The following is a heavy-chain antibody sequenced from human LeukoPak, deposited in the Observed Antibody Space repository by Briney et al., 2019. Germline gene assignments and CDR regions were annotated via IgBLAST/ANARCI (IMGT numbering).Heavy chain of an antibody. Sequence: TSETLSLTCTVSGASISSYFWTWIRQPAGKGLEWIGRIYPNGAINYNPSLKSRVTMSVDTSKNQFSLKLISVTAADAAVYYCAREYGDQGTRNFDYWGQGGLVTVSS. J-gene: IGHJ4*02. V-gene: IGHV4-4*07. CDR2: IYPNGAI. D-gene: IGHD2-21*02. CDR1: GASISSYF. CDR3: AREYGDQGTRNFDY.